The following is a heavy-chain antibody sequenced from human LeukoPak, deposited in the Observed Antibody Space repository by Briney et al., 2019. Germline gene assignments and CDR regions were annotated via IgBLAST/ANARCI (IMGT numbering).Heavy chain of an antibody. J-gene: IGHJ4*02. Sequence: SETPSLTCTVSGGSISSSSYYWGWIRQPPGKGLEWIGSIYYSGSTYYNPSLKSRVTISVDTSKNQFSLKLSSVTAADTAVYYCARLPVRTYYFDYWGQGTLVTVSS. V-gene: IGHV4-39*01. CDR2: IYYSGST. CDR3: ARLPVRTYYFDY. CDR1: GGSISSSSYY. D-gene: IGHD1-14*01.